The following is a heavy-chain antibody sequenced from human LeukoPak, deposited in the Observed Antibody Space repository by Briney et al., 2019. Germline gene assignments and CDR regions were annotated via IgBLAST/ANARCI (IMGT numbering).Heavy chain of an antibody. Sequence: SETLSLTCTVSGGSISSSSYYWGWIRQPPGKGLEWIGSIYYSGSTNYNPSLKSRVTISVDTSKNQFSLKLSSVTAADTAVYYCARLSRRKLPYYYYGMDVWGQGTTVTVSS. V-gene: IGHV4-39*07. CDR1: GGSISSSSYY. D-gene: IGHD1-26*01. J-gene: IGHJ6*02. CDR3: ARLSRRKLPYYYYGMDV. CDR2: IYYSGST.